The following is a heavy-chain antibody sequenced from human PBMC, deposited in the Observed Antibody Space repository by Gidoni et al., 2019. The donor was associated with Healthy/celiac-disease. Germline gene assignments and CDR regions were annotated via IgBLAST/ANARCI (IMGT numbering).Heavy chain of an antibody. CDR3: AKIDDSSGYYYDY. D-gene: IGHD3-22*01. CDR1: GFTFSSYA. Sequence: EVQLLESGGGLVQPGGSLRLSCAASGFTFSSYAMSWVRQAPGKGLEWVSAISGSGGSTYDADSVKGRFTISRDNSKNTLYLQMNSLRAEDTAVYYCAKIDDSSGYYYDYWGQGTLVTVSS. V-gene: IGHV3-23*01. CDR2: ISGSGGST. J-gene: IGHJ4*02.